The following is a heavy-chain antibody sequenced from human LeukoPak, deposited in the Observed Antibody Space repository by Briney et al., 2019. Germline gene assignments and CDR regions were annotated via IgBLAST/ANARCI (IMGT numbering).Heavy chain of an antibody. CDR3: ARDKGVIGY. D-gene: IGHD2-21*01. V-gene: IGHV4-59*12. Sequence: PSETLSLTCTVSGGSINTYYWSWIRQPPGKGLEWIGHIVYSGSANYNPSLDSRVTISVDTSKNQFSLKLSSVTAADTAVYYCARDKGVIGYWGQGTLVTVSS. J-gene: IGHJ4*02. CDR1: GGSINTYY. CDR2: IVYSGSA.